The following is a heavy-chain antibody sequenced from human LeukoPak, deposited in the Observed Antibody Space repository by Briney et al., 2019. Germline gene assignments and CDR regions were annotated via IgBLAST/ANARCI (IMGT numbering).Heavy chain of an antibody. D-gene: IGHD6-19*01. J-gene: IGHJ4*02. CDR1: GFTFSTYA. CDR3: AKEVRSSSGWYSDY. Sequence: GGSLRLSCAASGFTFSTYAMTWVRQAPGKGLEWVSDISGSGGSAYYADSVKGRFTISRDNSKSTLYLQMNSLRAEDTAVYSCAKEVRSSSGWYSDYWGQGTLVTVSS. V-gene: IGHV3-23*01. CDR2: ISGSGGSA.